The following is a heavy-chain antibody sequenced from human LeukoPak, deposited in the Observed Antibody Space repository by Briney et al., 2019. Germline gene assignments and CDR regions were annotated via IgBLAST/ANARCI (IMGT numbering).Heavy chain of an antibody. CDR1: GFTFSNYG. CDR2: ISGSGESA. D-gene: IGHD5-24*01. Sequence: PGRSLRLSCAASGFTFSNYGMSWVRQAPGKGLERVSTISGSGESAYYADSVKGRFSISRDNSKNMVFLQMNSLRAEDTAIYYCAKDDAYLQYDYWGQGTLVTVSS. V-gene: IGHV3-23*01. J-gene: IGHJ4*02. CDR3: AKDDAYLQYDY.